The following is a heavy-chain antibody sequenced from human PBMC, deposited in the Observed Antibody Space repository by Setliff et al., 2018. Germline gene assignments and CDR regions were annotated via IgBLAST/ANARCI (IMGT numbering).Heavy chain of an antibody. J-gene: IGHJ4*02. CDR3: AAVVATSLNYVDN. Sequence: SETLSLTCTVSGGSISSNYWSWIRQPPGKGLEWIGYISYTGRINFTPSFKSRVTMSVDTSKSQFSLKLSSVTAADTAVYYCAAVVATSLNYVDNWGQGTLVTV. CDR2: ISYTGRI. V-gene: IGHV4-59*01. D-gene: IGHD5-12*01. CDR1: GGSISSNY.